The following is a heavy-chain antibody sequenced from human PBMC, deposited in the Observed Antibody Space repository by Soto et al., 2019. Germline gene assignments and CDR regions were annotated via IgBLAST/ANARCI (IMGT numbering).Heavy chain of an antibody. CDR1: GASISRSAYY. D-gene: IGHD1-26*01. Sequence: QVQLQESGPGLVKPSETLSLTCTVSGASISRSAYYWGWIRQPPGKGLEWIGSFYYRGNTYYNPSLKSRVTMSVDTSTNRSSLKLSSVTAADTAVYYCARSPGGTDYFDYWGQGALVTVSS. CDR2: FYYRGNT. V-gene: IGHV4-39*01. CDR3: ARSPGGTDYFDY. J-gene: IGHJ4*02.